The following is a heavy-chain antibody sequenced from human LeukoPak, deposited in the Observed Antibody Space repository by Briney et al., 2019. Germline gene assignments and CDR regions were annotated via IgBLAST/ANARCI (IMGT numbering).Heavy chain of an antibody. J-gene: IGHJ4*02. V-gene: IGHV3-74*01. D-gene: IGHD3-16*01. CDR2: ISGDGTTT. CDR1: GFTFSRYW. CDR3: ARDGGALPDY. Sequence: LPGGSLRLSCAASGFTFSRYWIHWVRQAPGKGLVWVSRISGDGTTTTYADSVKGRFTISRDNAKNTLYLQMNSLRAEDTAVYYCARDGGALPDYWGQGTLVTVSS.